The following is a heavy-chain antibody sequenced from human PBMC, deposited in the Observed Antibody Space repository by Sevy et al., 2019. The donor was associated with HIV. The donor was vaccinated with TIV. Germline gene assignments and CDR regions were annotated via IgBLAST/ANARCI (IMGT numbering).Heavy chain of an antibody. CDR2: VHNGGST. CDR3: ARPNTSDWTRFEH. D-gene: IGHD6-19*01. V-gene: IGHV4-59*01. Sequence: SETLSLTCTVSGDSITSYYWAWIRQPPGKGLEWIGNVHNGGSTNYNPSLKSRLTISVDTTNNQFSLKLGSVTVADTAVYFCARPNTSDWTRFEHWGQGILVTVSS. CDR1: GDSITSYY. J-gene: IGHJ4*02.